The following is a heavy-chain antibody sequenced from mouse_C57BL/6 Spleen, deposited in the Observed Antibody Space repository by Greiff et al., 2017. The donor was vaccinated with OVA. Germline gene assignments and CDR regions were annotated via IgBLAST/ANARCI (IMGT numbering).Heavy chain of an antibody. V-gene: IGHV1-9*01. CDR3: ARVSISYYYGSSPYYYAMDY. CDR2: ILPGSGST. J-gene: IGHJ4*01. CDR1: GYTFTGYW. D-gene: IGHD1-1*01. Sequence: VKLMESGAELMKPGASVKLSCKATGYTFTGYWIEWVKQRPGHGLEWIGEILPGSGSTNYNEKFKGKATFTADTSSNTAYMQLSSLTTEDSAIYYCARVSISYYYGSSPYYYAMDYWGQGTSVTVSS.